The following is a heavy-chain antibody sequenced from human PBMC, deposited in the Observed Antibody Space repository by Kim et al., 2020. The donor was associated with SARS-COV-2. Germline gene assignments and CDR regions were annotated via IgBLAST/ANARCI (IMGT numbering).Heavy chain of an antibody. Sequence: TPSLKSRVTISVDKSKNQFSLKLSSVTAADTAVYYCASSIAAAGTPFLFHWGQGTLVTVSS. D-gene: IGHD6-13*01. J-gene: IGHJ4*02. V-gene: IGHV4-4*02. CDR3: ASSIAAAGTPFLFH.